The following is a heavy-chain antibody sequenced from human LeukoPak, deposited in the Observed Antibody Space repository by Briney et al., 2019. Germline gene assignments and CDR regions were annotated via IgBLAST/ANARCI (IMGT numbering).Heavy chain of an antibody. Sequence: PSETLSLTCTVSGGSISSYYWSWIRQPAGKGLEWIGRIYTSGSTNYNPSLKSRVTMSVDTSKIQFSLKLSSVTAADTAVYYCAREVKSLVTTNFGSGGWFDPWGQGTLVTVSS. J-gene: IGHJ5*02. CDR1: GGSISSYY. D-gene: IGHD2-21*02. CDR2: IYTSGST. V-gene: IGHV4-4*07. CDR3: AREVKSLVTTNFGSGGWFDP.